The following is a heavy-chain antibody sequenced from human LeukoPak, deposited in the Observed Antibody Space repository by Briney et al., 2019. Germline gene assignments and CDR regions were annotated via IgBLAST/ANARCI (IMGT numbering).Heavy chain of an antibody. CDR1: GFTFSSYE. D-gene: IGHD5-12*01. V-gene: IGHV3-48*03. Sequence: QPGGSLRLSCAASGFTFSSYEMNWVRQAPGKGLEWVSYISSIGSAIYYADSVKGRFTISRDNAKNSLYLQMNSLRAEDTAVYCCARGISGYDFYYFYYMDVWGKGTTVTVSS. CDR3: ARGISGYDFYYFYYMDV. CDR2: ISSIGSAI. J-gene: IGHJ6*03.